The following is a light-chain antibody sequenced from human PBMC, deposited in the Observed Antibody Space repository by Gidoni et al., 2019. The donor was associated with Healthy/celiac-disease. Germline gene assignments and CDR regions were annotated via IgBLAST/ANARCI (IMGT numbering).Light chain of an antibody. CDR2: LGS. CDR3: MQALQTPRT. Sequence: DIVMTQSPLSLPVTPGEPASISCRSSQSLLHSNGYNYLDWYLQKPGQSPQLLIYLGSNRASGVPERCSGSGSGTDFKLKISRVEAEDVGVYYCMQALQTPRTFGQGTKVEIK. V-gene: IGKV2-28*01. CDR1: QSLLHSNGYNY. J-gene: IGKJ1*01.